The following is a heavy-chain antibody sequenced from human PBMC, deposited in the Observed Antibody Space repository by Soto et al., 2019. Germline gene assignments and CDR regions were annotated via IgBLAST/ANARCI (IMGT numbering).Heavy chain of an antibody. V-gene: IGHV1-69*12. CDR2: IIPIFGTA. J-gene: IGHJ6*02. D-gene: IGHD3-16*01. CDR1: GGTFSRYA. CDR3: ATTEMGYYYYGLDV. Sequence: QVQLVQSGAEVKKPGSSVKVSCKASGGTFSRYAITWVRQAPGQGLEWMGGIIPIFGTANYAQKFQGRVTITADESTSTAYMELSSLRSEDTAVFYWATTEMGYYYYGLDVWGQGTTVTVSS.